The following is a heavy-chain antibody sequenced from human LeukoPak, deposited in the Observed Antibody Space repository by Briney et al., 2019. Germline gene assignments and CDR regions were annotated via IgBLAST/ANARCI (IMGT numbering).Heavy chain of an antibody. CDR3: AREYNSGPKQTDAFDI. CDR2: ISGDEIWA. Sequence: GGSLRLSCAASGFTLSNHWMHWVRHAPGKGLVWVSRISGDEIWASYADSVKGRFIISRDNAKDTLYLQMNSLRTEDTAVYYCAREYNSGPKQTDAFDIWGQGTMVTVSS. D-gene: IGHD3-22*01. J-gene: IGHJ3*02. V-gene: IGHV3-74*01. CDR1: GFTLSNHW.